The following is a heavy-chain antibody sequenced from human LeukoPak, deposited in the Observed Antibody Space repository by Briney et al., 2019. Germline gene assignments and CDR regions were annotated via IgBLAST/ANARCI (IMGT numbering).Heavy chain of an antibody. D-gene: IGHD3-22*01. V-gene: IGHV4-59*01. J-gene: IGHJ5*02. CDR1: GGXISSYY. CDR3: ARGTMMVGP. Sequence: SETLSLTCTVSGGXISSYYCSWIRQPPGKGLEYIGYIYYSGSTNYNPSLKSRVTMSVDTSKNQFSLKVRSVTAADTAVYYCARGTMMVGPWGQGTLVTVSS. CDR2: IYYSGST.